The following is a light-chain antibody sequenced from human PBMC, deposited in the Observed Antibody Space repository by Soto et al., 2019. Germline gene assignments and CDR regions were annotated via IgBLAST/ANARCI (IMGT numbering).Light chain of an antibody. Sequence: EIVLTQSPAPLSLSPGERATLSCRASQSVSSNYLAWYQQKPGQAPRLLIYGASSRATGIPDRFSGSGSGTDFTLTITRLEPEDFAVYYCHQYGSSSWPFGQVSKAAIK. CDR2: GAS. CDR3: HQYGSSSWP. J-gene: IGKJ1*01. V-gene: IGKV3-20*01. CDR1: QSVSSNY.